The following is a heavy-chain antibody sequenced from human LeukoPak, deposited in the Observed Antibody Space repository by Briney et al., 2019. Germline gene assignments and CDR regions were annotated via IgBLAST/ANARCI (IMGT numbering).Heavy chain of an antibody. CDR1: GDSVSSNSAA. Sequence: SQTLSLTCAISGDSVSSNSAAWNWIRQSPSGGLEWLGRTYYRSKWYNDYAVSVKSRITINPDTSKNQFSLQLNSVTPEDTAVYYCARVLIGGSGHDYYYYYGMDVWGQGTTVTVSS. CDR3: ARVLIGGSGHDYYYYYGMDV. D-gene: IGHD6-19*01. V-gene: IGHV6-1*01. J-gene: IGHJ6*02. CDR2: TYYRSKWYN.